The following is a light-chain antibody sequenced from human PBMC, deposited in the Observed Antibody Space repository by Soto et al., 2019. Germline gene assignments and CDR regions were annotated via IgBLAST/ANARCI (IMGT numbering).Light chain of an antibody. V-gene: IGLV2-14*03. J-gene: IGLJ2*01. CDR3: SSYTSSITLE. CDR1: SSDVGGYNF. CDR2: DVS. Sequence: QSALTQPASVSGSPGQSITISCTGTSSDVGGYNFVAWYQQHPGKGPKLMIYDVSKRPSGVSNRFSGSKSGNTASLTISGLQAEDDADYYCSSYTSSITLEFGGGTKLTVL.